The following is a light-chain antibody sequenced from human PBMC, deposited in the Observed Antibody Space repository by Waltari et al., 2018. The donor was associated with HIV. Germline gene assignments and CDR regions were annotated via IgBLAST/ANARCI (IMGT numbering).Light chain of an antibody. CDR2: AAS. CDR1: QGIVHY. J-gene: IGKJ3*01. V-gene: IGKV1-27*01. CDR3: QKYNRAPPT. Sequence: DIQMTQSPSSLSASVGDRVTITCRASQGIVHYLAWYQQKPGKVPKLLFYAASALQSGVPSRFSGSASGTDFTLTISSLQPEDVATYYCQKYNRAPPTFGPGTKVDIK.